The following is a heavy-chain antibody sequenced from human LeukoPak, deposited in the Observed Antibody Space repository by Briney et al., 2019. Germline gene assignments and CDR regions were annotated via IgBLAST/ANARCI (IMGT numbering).Heavy chain of an antibody. J-gene: IGHJ5*02. Sequence: MPSETLSLTCTDSGGSISSRSYYWGCLRHPPEKGLEWIPSIFYHRSTYHNPSLKSRVTISVDTSKSQFSLKLSSVTAADTAVYFCARHPLKAYVSDWFDPWGQGTLVTVSS. CDR2: IFYHRST. CDR1: GGSISSRSYY. D-gene: IGHD3-10*02. V-gene: IGHV4-39*01. CDR3: ARHPLKAYVSDWFDP.